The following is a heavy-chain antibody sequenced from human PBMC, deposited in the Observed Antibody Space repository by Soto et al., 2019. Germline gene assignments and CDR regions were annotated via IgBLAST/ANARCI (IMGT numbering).Heavy chain of an antibody. CDR2: ISSTTNYI. Sequence: GESLKISCAASGFTFTRYSMNWVRQAPGKGLEWVSSISSTTNYIYYGDSMKGRFTISRDNAKNSLYLEMNSLRAEDTAVYYCARESEDLTSNFDYWGQGTLVTVSS. CDR3: ARESEDLTSNFDY. CDR1: GFTFTRYS. J-gene: IGHJ4*02. V-gene: IGHV3-21*06.